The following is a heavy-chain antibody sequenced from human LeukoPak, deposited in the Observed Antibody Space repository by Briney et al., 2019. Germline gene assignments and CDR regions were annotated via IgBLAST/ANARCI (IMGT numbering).Heavy chain of an antibody. V-gene: IGHV3-74*01. CDR2: INSDGSST. CDR3: ASGPYCSSTSCPPTPLDY. J-gene: IGHJ4*02. Sequence: QTGGSLRLSCAASGFTFSSYWMHWVRQAPGKGLVWVSRINSDGSSTSYADSVKGRFTISRDNAKNTLYLQMNSLRAEDTAVYYCASGPYCSSTSCPPTPLDYWGQGTLVTVSS. CDR1: GFTFSSYW. D-gene: IGHD2-2*01.